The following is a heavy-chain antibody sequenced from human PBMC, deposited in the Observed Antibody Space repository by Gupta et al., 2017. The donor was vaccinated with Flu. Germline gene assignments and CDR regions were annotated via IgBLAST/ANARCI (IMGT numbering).Heavy chain of an antibody. CDR3: ARVEYCSTTKCFEPFDY. Sequence: YIHWVRQAPGQGLEWMGRMNPNSGGTKYKQKFQGRVTMTSDTSISTAYMELSSLKSDDTAIYYCARVEYCSTTKCFEPFDYWGQGTLVTVSS. D-gene: IGHD2-2*01. V-gene: IGHV1-2*06. CDR1: Y. J-gene: IGHJ4*02. CDR2: MNPNSGGT.